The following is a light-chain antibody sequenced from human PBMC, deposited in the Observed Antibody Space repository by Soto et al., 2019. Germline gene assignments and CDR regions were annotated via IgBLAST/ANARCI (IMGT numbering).Light chain of an antibody. CDR2: EVS. J-gene: IGLJ2*01. CDR1: SSDVDDYNS. CDR3: RAYKRSNTLVV. V-gene: IGLV2-14*01. Sequence: QSVLTQPASVSGSPGQSITISCPGTSSDVDDYNSDFWFQQHPGKVPKVMTYEVSNRPSGVSNPFSGSKSGDTASLTISGLHAMDGADYYSRAYKRSNTLVVFGGGTNLTVL.